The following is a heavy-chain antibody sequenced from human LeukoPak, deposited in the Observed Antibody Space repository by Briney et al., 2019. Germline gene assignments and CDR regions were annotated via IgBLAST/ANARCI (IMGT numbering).Heavy chain of an antibody. CDR1: GFTFSSYS. J-gene: IGHJ4*02. D-gene: IGHD6-19*01. Sequence: GGSLRLSCAASGFTFSSYSMNWVRQAPGKGLEWVSYISSSSSTIYYADSVKGRFTISRDNAKNSLYLQMNSLRAEDTAVYYCARGIAVALTYWGQGTLVTVSS. V-gene: IGHV3-48*04. CDR3: ARGIAVALTY. CDR2: ISSSSSTI.